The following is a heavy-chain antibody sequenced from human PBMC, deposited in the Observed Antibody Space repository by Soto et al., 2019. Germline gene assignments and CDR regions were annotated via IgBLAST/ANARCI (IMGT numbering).Heavy chain of an antibody. CDR3: AKGGILRFLEWASYYYYGMDV. Sequence: SVKVSCKASGGTFSSYAISWVRQAPGQGLEWMGGIIPIFGTANYAQKFQGRVTITADESTSTAYMELSSLRSEDTAGYYCAKGGILRFLEWASYYYYGMDVWGQGTTVTVSS. CDR1: GGTFSSYA. J-gene: IGHJ6*02. CDR2: IIPIFGTA. D-gene: IGHD3-3*01. V-gene: IGHV1-69*13.